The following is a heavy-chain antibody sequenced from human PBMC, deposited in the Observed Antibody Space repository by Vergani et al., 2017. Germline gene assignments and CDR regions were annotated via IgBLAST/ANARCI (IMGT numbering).Heavy chain of an antibody. D-gene: IGHD3-9*01. Sequence: QMHLQESGPGLVKPSETLSLTCAVSDYSISSGYFWGWIRQPPGKGLEWIGSIYRTGRTHFNPSLKSRVTISVDTSNNHFSLRLNSLTAADTAVYYCARRSGIVYDIFSGTQYFFDFWGQGTLVTVSS. V-gene: IGHV4-38-2*01. J-gene: IGHJ4*02. CDR2: IYRTGRT. CDR3: ARRSGIVYDIFSGTQYFFDF. CDR1: DYSISSGYF.